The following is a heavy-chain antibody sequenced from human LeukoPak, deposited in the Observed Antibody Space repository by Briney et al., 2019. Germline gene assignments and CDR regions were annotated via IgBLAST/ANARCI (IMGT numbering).Heavy chain of an antibody. Sequence: SGGSLRLSCTASGLSLNNYAMSWVRQVPGKGLEWVSASSSSDDGKWYAESVKGRFTISRDNAKNSLYLQMNSLRAEDTAVYYCARDYGDYPPQPLRSFDLGYWGQGTLVTVSS. V-gene: IGHV3-21*04. CDR1: GLSLNNYA. J-gene: IGHJ4*02. D-gene: IGHD4-17*01. CDR2: SSSSDDGK. CDR3: ARDYGDYPPQPLRSFDLGY.